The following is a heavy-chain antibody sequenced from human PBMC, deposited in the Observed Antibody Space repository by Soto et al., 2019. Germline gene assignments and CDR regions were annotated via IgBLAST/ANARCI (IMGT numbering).Heavy chain of an antibody. D-gene: IGHD6-19*01. CDR2: IYYSGST. V-gene: IGHV4-39*01. J-gene: IGHJ4*02. CDR1: GGSISSSSYY. Sequence: PSETLSLTCTVSGGSISSSSYYWGWIRQPPGKGLEWIGSIYYSGSTYYNPSLKSRVTISVDTSKNQFSLKLSSVTAADTAVYYCARPSSGWLTLDYWGQETLVTVSS. CDR3: ARPSSGWLTLDY.